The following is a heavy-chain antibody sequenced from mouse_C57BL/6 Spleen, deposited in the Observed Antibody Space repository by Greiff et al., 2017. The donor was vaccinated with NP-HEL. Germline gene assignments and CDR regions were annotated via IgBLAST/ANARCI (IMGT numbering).Heavy chain of an antibody. V-gene: IGHV1-82*01. D-gene: IGHD1-1*01. CDR1: GYAFSSSW. CDR2: IYPGDGDT. J-gene: IGHJ1*03. CDR3: SRSDYYGSKYMDV. Sequence: VQLVESGPELVKPGASVKISCKASGYAFSSSWMNWVKQRPGKGLEWIGRIYPGDGDTNYNEKFKGKATLTADKSSSTAYMQLSSLTSEDTAVDFCSRSDYYGSKYMDVWGTGTTVTVSS.